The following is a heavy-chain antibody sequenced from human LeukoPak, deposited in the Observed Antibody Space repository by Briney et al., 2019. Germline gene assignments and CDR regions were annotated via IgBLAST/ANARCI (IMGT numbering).Heavy chain of an antibody. CDR3: ARRKGDYGMDV. Sequence: ASVKVSCKASGYTFTNYNMHWVRQAPGQGLEWMGIINPSGGSTSYAQKFQGRVTMTRDTSTSTVYMELSSLRSEDTAVYYCARRKGDYGMDVWGQGTTVTVSS. CDR1: GYTFTNYN. V-gene: IGHV1-46*01. CDR2: INPSGGST. D-gene: IGHD1-14*01. J-gene: IGHJ6*02.